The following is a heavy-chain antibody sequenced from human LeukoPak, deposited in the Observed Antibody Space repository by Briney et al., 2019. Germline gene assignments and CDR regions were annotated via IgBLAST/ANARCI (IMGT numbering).Heavy chain of an antibody. CDR1: GFTFSNAW. Sequence: GGSLRLSCAASGFTFSNAWMSWVRQAPGKGLEWVGRIKSKTDGGTTDYAAPVKGRFTISRDDSKNTLYLQINSLKTEDTAVYYCTTDHWVSWAFDIWGQGTMVTVSS. J-gene: IGHJ3*02. CDR3: TTDHWVSWAFDI. V-gene: IGHV3-15*01. D-gene: IGHD2-8*01. CDR2: IKSKTDGGTT.